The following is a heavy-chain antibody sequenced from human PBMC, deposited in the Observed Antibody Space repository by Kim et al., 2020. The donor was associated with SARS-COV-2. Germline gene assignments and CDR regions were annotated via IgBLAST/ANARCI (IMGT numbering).Heavy chain of an antibody. Sequence: GGSLRLSCAASGFTFDDYAMHWVRQAPGKGLEWVSGISWNSGSIGYADSVKGRFTISRDNAKNSLYLQMNSLRAEDTALYYCATAGIVVVPAAIQDYYYGMDVWGQGTTVTVSS. J-gene: IGHJ6*02. D-gene: IGHD2-2*01. CDR2: ISWNSGSI. CDR3: ATAGIVVVPAAIQDYYYGMDV. V-gene: IGHV3-9*01. CDR1: GFTFDDYA.